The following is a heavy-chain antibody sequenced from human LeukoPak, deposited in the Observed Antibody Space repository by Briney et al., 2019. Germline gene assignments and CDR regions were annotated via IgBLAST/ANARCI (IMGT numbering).Heavy chain of an antibody. V-gene: IGHV4-39*07. D-gene: IGHD3-22*01. J-gene: IGHJ5*02. Sequence: PSETLSLTCTVSGGSISSSNYYWGWIRQPPGKGLEWIGSIYHSGSTYYNPSLESRLTISLDTSKNHFSLRLNSVTAADTAVYFCGYYDSSGRLSSWGQGTLVAVSS. CDR1: GGSISSSNYY. CDR2: IYHSGST. CDR3: GYYDSSGRLSS.